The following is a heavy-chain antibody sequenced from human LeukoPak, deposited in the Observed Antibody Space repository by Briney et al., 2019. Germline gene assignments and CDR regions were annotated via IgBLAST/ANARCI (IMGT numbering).Heavy chain of an antibody. J-gene: IGHJ4*02. V-gene: IGHV3-30*04. Sequence: GGSLRLSCAASGFTFSSCTMHWVRQAPGKGLEWVAIMSSDGSNKYYGDSVKGRFTVSRDTSKNTVYLQMNSLRAEDTAVYYCARGEPGTTMGVDFWGQGTLVTVSS. CDR3: ARGEPGTTMGVDF. CDR2: MSSDGSNK. D-gene: IGHD1-1*01. CDR1: GFTFSSCT.